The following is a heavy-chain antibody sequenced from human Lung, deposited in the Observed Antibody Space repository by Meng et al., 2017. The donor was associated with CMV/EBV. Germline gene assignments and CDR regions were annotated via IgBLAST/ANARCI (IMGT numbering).Heavy chain of an antibody. J-gene: IGHJ4*02. Sequence: GGSLRLSCVASGFTFSGYSMNWVRQTPGKGLEWVSSITSRSSNTYYSDSVKGRFTISRDNAKNSLYLQMNSLRDEDTAVYYCARDQIRGVVGARPRGPGDVWGQGTXVTVSS. V-gene: IGHV3-21*01. D-gene: IGHD1-26*01. CDR1: GFTFSGYS. CDR2: ITSRSSNT. CDR3: ARDQIRGVVGARPRGPGDV.